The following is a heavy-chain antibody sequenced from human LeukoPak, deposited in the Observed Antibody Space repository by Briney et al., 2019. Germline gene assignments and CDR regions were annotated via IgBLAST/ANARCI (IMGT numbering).Heavy chain of an antibody. Sequence: GGSLRLSCAASGFSLSTYWMHWIRQAPGKGPVWVSRIYRDGSSTTYVDSVRGRFTISRDNAKNTLYLQMDSLRAEDTAVYYCARAPDSGTYNSGAFDIWGQGTMVTVSA. CDR3: ARAPDSGTYNSGAFDI. CDR2: IYRDGSST. J-gene: IGHJ3*02. CDR1: GFSLSTYW. D-gene: IGHD1-26*01. V-gene: IGHV3-74*03.